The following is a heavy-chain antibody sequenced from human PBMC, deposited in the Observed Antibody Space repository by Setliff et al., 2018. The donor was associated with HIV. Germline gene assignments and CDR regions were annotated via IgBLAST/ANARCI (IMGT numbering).Heavy chain of an antibody. CDR1: GVTFSSNNYY. D-gene: IGHD3-10*01. CDR2: VFYSGST. CDR3: ARLVRGGSGHYFDY. Sequence: PSETLSLTCAVSGVTFSSNNYYWGWIRQPPGKGLEWIGTVFYSGSTSYSPPLKSRVTISVDTSKNQFSLRLKSVTAADTALYYCARLVRGGSGHYFDYWGQGKWVTVSS. J-gene: IGHJ4*02. V-gene: IGHV4-39*07.